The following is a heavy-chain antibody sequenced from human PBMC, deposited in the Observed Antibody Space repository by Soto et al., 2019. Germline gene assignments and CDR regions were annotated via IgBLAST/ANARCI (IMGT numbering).Heavy chain of an antibody. CDR3: ARAHGTQLRYFDWSPSNYFDY. V-gene: IGHV1-46*01. J-gene: IGHJ4*02. Sequence: ASVKVSCKASGYTFTSYYMHWVRQAPGQGLEWMGIINPSGGSTSYAQKFQGRVTMTRDTSTSTVYMELSSLRSEDTAVYYCARAHGTQLRYFDWSPSNYFDYWGQGTLVTLSS. CDR2: INPSGGST. CDR1: GYTFTSYY. D-gene: IGHD3-9*01.